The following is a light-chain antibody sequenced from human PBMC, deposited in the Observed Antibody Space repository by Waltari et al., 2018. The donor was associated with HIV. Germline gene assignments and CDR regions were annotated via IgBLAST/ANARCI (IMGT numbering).Light chain of an antibody. CDR1: SSNIGSNY. J-gene: IGLJ3*02. CDR2: RNN. Sequence: QSVLTQPPSASGTPGQRVTISCSGSSSNIGSNYVYWYQQFPGTAPKLLMYRNNQRPSGVPDRFSVSKSGTSASLAISGLRSEDEADYHCAAWDGSHWVFGGGTKLTVL. CDR3: AAWDGSHWV. V-gene: IGLV1-47*01.